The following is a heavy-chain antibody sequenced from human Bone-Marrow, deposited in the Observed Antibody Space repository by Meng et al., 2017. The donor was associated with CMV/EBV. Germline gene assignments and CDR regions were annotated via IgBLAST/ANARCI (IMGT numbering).Heavy chain of an antibody. CDR3: ARALRFDY. Sequence: GGSLRLSCAASGFTFDDYAMHWVRQAPGKGLEWVSGISWNSGSIGYADSVKGRFTISRDNAKNSLYLQMNSLRAEDTAVYYCARALRFDYWGQGTLVTVSS. V-gene: IGHV3-9*01. CDR2: ISWNSGSI. J-gene: IGHJ4*02. CDR1: GFTFDDYA.